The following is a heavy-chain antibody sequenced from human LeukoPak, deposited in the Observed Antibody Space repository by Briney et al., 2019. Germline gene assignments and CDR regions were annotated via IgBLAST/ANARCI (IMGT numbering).Heavy chain of an antibody. J-gene: IGHJ4*02. Sequence: GGSLRLSCAASGFTFSTYSMNWVRQAPGKGLEWVSYISTSSSYIYYVDSVKGRFTISRDNAKNSLYLQMNSLRAEDTAVYYCARVGGHIVSSSHLGYWGQGTLVTVSS. CDR3: ARVGGHIVSSSHLGY. V-gene: IGHV3-21*01. CDR1: GFTFSTYS. D-gene: IGHD6-6*01. CDR2: ISTSSSYI.